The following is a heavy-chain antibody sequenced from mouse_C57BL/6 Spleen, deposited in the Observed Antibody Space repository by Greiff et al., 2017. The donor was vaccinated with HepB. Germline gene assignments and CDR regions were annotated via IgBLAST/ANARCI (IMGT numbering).Heavy chain of an antibody. CDR3: ARDRVTSYFDY. CDR1: GYSITSGYY. J-gene: IGHJ2*01. V-gene: IGHV3-6*01. D-gene: IGHD2-2*01. CDR2: ISYDGSN. Sequence: EVKLMESGPGLVKPSQSLSLTCSVTGYSITSGYYWNWIRQFPGNKLEWMGYISYDGSNNYNPSLKNRISITRDTSKNQFFLTLNSVTTEDTATYYCARDRVTSYFDYWGQGTTLTVSS.